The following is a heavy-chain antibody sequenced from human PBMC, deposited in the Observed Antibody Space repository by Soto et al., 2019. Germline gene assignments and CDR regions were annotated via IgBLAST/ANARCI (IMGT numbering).Heavy chain of an antibody. D-gene: IGHD2-8*01. Sequence: ASVKVSCKASGYTFTSYGISWVRQAPGQGLEWMGWISAYNGNTNYAQKLQGRVTMTTDTSTSTAYMELRSLRSDDTAVYYCATMKKNGDAFDIWGQGTMVTVSS. J-gene: IGHJ3*02. V-gene: IGHV1-18*01. CDR1: GYTFTSYG. CDR3: ATMKKNGDAFDI. CDR2: ISAYNGNT.